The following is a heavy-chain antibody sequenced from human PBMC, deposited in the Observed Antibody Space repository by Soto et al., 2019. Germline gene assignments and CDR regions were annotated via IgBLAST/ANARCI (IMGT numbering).Heavy chain of an antibody. J-gene: IGHJ6*02. Sequence: GGSMRLSCAASGFTFSSYGMHWVRQAPGKGLEWVAVISYDGSNKYYADSVKGRFTISRDNSKNTLYLQMNSLRAEDTAVYYCAKETHMITMVRGVTPYYYGMDVWGQGTTVTVSS. V-gene: IGHV3-30*18. CDR3: AKETHMITMVRGVTPYYYGMDV. D-gene: IGHD3-10*01. CDR1: GFTFSSYG. CDR2: ISYDGSNK.